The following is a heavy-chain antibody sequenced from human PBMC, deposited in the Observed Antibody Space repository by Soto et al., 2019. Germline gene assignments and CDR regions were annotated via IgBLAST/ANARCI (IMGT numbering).Heavy chain of an antibody. D-gene: IGHD6-19*01. CDR2: FDPEDGET. V-gene: IGHV1-24*01. J-gene: IGHJ5*02. CDR3: ATPWYSSGWYRFDP. CDR1: GYTLTELS. Sequence: ASVKVSCKVSGYTLTELSMHWVRQAPGKGLEWMGGFDPEDGETIYAQKFQGRVTMTEDTSTDTAYMELSSLRSEDTAVYYCATPWYSSGWYRFDPWGQGTLVTVSS.